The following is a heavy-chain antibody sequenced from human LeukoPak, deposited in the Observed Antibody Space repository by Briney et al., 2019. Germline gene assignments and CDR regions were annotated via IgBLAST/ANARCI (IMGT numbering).Heavy chain of an antibody. Sequence: KTSETLSLTCAVYGGSFSGYYWSWIRQPPGKGLEWIGEINHSGSTNYNPSPKSRVTISVDTSKNQFSLKLSSVTAADTAVYYCARSIGGSGSYSDYWGQGTLVTVSS. CDR1: GGSFSGYY. J-gene: IGHJ4*02. CDR2: INHSGST. D-gene: IGHD3-10*01. V-gene: IGHV4-34*01. CDR3: ARSIGGSGSYSDY.